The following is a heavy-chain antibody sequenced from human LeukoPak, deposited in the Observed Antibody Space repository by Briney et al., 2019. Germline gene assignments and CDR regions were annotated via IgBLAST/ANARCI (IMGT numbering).Heavy chain of an antibody. CDR1: GYTFTSYD. V-gene: IGHV1-8*01. CDR3: VRETYDILTHRTKFDY. D-gene: IGHD3-9*01. Sequence: ASVKVSCKASGYTFTSYDINWVRQATGQGLEWMGWMNPNSGNTGYAQKFQGRVTMTRNTSISTAYMELSSLRSEDTAVYYCVRETYDILTHRTKFDYWGQGTLVTVSS. J-gene: IGHJ4*02. CDR2: MNPNSGNT.